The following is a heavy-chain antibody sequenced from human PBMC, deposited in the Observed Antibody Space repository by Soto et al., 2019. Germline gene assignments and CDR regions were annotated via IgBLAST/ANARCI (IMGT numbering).Heavy chain of an antibody. CDR3: ARVTTGSYYSPADGMDV. J-gene: IGHJ6*02. V-gene: IGHV4-34*01. CDR1: GGSFSGYY. CDR2: INHSGST. Sequence: SETLSLTCAVYGGSFSGYYWSWIRQPPGKGLEWIGEINHSGSTNYNPSLKSRVTISVDTSKNQFSLKLSSVTAADMAVYYCARVTTGSYYSPADGMDVWGQGTTVTVSS. D-gene: IGHD3-10*01.